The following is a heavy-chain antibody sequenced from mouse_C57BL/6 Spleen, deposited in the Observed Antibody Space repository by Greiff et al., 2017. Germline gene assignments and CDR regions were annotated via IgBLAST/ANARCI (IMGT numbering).Heavy chain of an antibody. CDR3: TREGRQLRFFDY. Sequence: QVQLQQSGAELVRPGASVTLSCKASGYTFTDYEMHWVKQTPVHGLEWIGAIDPETGGTAYNQKFKGKAILTADKSSSTAYMELRSLTSEDSAVYYCTREGRQLRFFDYWGQGTTLTVSS. CDR1: GYTFTDYE. J-gene: IGHJ2*01. D-gene: IGHD3-2*02. CDR2: IDPETGGT. V-gene: IGHV1-15*01.